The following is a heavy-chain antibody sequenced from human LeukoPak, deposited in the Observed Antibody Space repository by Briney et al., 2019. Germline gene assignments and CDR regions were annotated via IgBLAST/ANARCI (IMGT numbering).Heavy chain of an antibody. CDR1: GYTFTSYD. J-gene: IGHJ4*02. D-gene: IGHD3-22*01. CDR3: ARGSGDSSGYYQKDY. V-gene: IGHV1-8*01. CDR2: MNPNSGNT. Sequence: ASVTVSCKASGYTFTSYDINWVRQATGQGLEWMGWMNPNSGNTGYAQKFQGRVTMTRNTSISTAYMELSSLRSEDTAVYYCARGSGDSSGYYQKDYWGQGTLVTVSS.